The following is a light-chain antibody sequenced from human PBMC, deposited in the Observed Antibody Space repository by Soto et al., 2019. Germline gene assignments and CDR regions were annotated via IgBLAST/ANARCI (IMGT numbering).Light chain of an antibody. CDR1: SSDVGAYKY. CDR3: TSFVGSNIWV. CDR2: EVS. J-gene: IGLJ3*02. V-gene: IGLV2-8*01. Sequence: QSALTQPPSASGSPGQSVTISCTGTSSDVGAYKYVSWYQQYPGKAPKLMIYEVSKRPSGVPDRFSGSKSGNTASLTVSGLRAKDEADYYCTSFVGSNIWVFGGGTKLTVL.